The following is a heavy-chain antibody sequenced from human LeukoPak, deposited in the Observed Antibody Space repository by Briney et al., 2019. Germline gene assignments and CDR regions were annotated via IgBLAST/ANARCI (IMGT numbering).Heavy chain of an antibody. V-gene: IGHV3-23*01. CDR1: GFAFTSYV. CDR2: ISGSGGST. D-gene: IGHD4-23*01. J-gene: IGHJ4*02. CDR3: ARDNGGDTDY. Sequence: GGSLRLSCAASGFAFTSYVMSWVRQAPGKGLEWVSGISGSGGSTNYADSVKGRFTISRDNSKNTLYLQMNSLRAEDTALYYCARDNGGDTDYWGQGTLVTVSS.